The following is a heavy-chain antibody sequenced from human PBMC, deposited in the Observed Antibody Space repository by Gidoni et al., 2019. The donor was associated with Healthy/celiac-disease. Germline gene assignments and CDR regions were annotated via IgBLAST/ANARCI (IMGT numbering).Heavy chain of an antibody. CDR2: ISAYKCNT. CDR1: GYTFTSSG. Sequence: QVQLVQSGAEVKKPGASVKVSCKASGYTFTSSGISWVPPATGQGLDGMGWISAYKCNTNYEQKLQGRVTMTTDTSTSTAYMELRSLRSDDTAVYYCARDNGYSYGRTLGGMDVWGQGTTVTVSS. CDR3: ARDNGYSYGRTLGGMDV. V-gene: IGHV1-18*01. J-gene: IGHJ6*02. D-gene: IGHD5-18*01.